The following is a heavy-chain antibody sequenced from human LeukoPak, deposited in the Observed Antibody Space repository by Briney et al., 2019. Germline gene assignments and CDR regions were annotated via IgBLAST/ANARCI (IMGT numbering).Heavy chain of an antibody. CDR1: GASIRGGSFH. V-gene: IGHV4-61*02. D-gene: IGHD1-14*01. Sequence: MASQTLSLSCSVSGASIRGGSFHLGWIRQSAGKGLEWIGRIYANGNTKYSPSLKSRVKVSGDMSKNHFFLNLTSVTAADTARYFCAITTSWSLSYFDAWGRGTLVTVSS. CDR3: AITTSWSLSYFDA. CDR2: IYANGNT. J-gene: IGHJ4*02.